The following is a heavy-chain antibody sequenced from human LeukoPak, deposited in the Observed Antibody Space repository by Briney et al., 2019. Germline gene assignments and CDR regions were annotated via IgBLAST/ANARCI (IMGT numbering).Heavy chain of an antibody. CDR1: GYSFRSYW. J-gene: IGHJ4*02. V-gene: IGHV5-51*01. CDR2: IYYGDSST. D-gene: IGHD5-24*01. CDR3: ARGDGYNNFDY. Sequence: GESLKISCKGSGYSFRSYWIGWVRQMPGKGLEWMGIIYYGDSSTRYSPPFQGQVSISADKSINTAYLQWSSLKAADTAMYYCARGDGYNNFDYWGQGALVSVSS.